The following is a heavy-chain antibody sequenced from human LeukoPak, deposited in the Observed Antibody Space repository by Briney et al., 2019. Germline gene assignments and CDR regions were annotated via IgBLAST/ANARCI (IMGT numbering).Heavy chain of an antibody. CDR2: IRSKANSYAT. Sequence: PGGSLRLSCAASGFTFSGSAMHWVRQASGQGQEWVGRIRSKANSYATAYPTSMKGRITISRDDSKNTAHLQMNSLKTEDTAVYYCTRYYYDSSGYHGWGQGTLVTVSS. J-gene: IGHJ4*02. D-gene: IGHD3-22*01. V-gene: IGHV3-73*01. CDR1: GFTFSGSA. CDR3: TRYYYDSSGYHG.